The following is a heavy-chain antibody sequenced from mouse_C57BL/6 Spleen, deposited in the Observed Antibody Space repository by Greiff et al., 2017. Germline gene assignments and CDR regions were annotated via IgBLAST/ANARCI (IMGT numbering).Heavy chain of an antibody. D-gene: IGHD2-1*01. J-gene: IGHJ1*03. CDR3: AKRDGKHHWYFEV. CDR1: GYTFTSYW. CDR2: IVPSDSYT. Sequence: QVQLQQPGAELVMPGASVKLSCTASGYTFTSYWMHWVQQRPGQGLEWIGEIVPSDSYTNYNQKFKGKSTLTVDKSSSAAYMQLSRLTSEDSAVYYSAKRDGKHHWYFEVGGTGTTVTVAS. V-gene: IGHV1-69*01.